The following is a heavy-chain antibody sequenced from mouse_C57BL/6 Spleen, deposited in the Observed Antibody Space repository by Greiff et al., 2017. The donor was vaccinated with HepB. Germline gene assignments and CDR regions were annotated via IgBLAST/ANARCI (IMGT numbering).Heavy chain of an antibody. CDR2: ISYSGST. V-gene: IGHV3-1*01. CDR3: ARGGGGNYAMDY. Sequence: EVQLQQSGPGMVKPSQSLSLTCTVTGYSITSGYDWHWIRHFPGNKLEWMGYISYSGSTNYNPSLKSRISITHDTSKNHFFLKLNSVTTEDTATYYCARGGGGNYAMDYWGQGTSVTVSS. CDR1: GYSITSGYD. J-gene: IGHJ4*01.